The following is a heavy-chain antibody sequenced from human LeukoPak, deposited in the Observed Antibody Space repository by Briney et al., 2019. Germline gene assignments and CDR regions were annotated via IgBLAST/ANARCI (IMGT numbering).Heavy chain of an antibody. Sequence: GGSLRLSCVASGFTFTSDAMNWVRQAPGKGLEWVSGISWNSGSIGYADSVKGRFTISRDNAKNSLYLQMNSLRAEDTALYYCAKAPRRYYYSPYGMDVWGQGTTVTVSS. J-gene: IGHJ6*02. CDR3: AKAPRRYYYSPYGMDV. CDR1: GFTFTSDA. D-gene: IGHD1-14*01. V-gene: IGHV3-9*01. CDR2: ISWNSGSI.